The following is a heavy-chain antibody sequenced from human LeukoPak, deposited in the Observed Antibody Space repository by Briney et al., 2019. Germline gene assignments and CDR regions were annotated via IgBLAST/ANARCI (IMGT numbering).Heavy chain of an antibody. V-gene: IGHV3-48*03. CDR2: ISTSGSII. CDR3: AKSWNWAFDY. Sequence: GGSLRLSCEASGFSFGSYEMTWVRPAPGKGLEWLSYISTSGSIIVYADSVRGRFTVSRDNAKNSLYLQMNSLRAEDTAVYFCAKSWNWAFDYWGQGTLVTVSS. J-gene: IGHJ4*02. D-gene: IGHD1-7*01. CDR1: GFSFGSYE.